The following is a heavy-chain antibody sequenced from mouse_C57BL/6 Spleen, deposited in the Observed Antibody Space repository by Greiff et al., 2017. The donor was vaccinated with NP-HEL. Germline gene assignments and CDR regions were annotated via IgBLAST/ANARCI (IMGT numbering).Heavy chain of an antibody. CDR3: ARMNWDVPY. D-gene: IGHD4-1*01. J-gene: IGHJ3*01. CDR1: GYTFTDYY. Sequence: EVQLQQSGPELVKPGASVKISCKASGYTFTDYYMNWVKQSHGKSLEWIGDINPNNGGTSYNQKFKGKATLTVDKSSSTAYMELRSLTSEDSAVYYCARMNWDVPYWGQGTLVTVSA. V-gene: IGHV1-26*01. CDR2: INPNNGGT.